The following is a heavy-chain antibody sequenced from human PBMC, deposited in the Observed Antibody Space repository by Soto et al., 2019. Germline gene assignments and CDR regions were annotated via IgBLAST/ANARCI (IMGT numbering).Heavy chain of an antibody. Sequence: QVQLVQSGAEAKKPGASVKVSCQASGYTFTGYYMHWVRQAPGQGLEWMGWINPNRGATKFAQKFQGRVTMTRDTSSSTVYMELSRLRSDDTAVYYCASEGSGYCAFDIWGQGTLVSVSS. J-gene: IGHJ3*02. V-gene: IGHV1-2*02. CDR1: GYTFTGYY. CDR3: ASEGSGYCAFDI. D-gene: IGHD3-3*01. CDR2: INPNRGAT.